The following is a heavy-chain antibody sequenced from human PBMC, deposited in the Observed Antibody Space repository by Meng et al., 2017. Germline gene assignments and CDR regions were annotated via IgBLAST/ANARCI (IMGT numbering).Heavy chain of an antibody. V-gene: IGHV4-30-2*01. D-gene: IGHD3-22*01. CDR1: GGSISSGGYS. J-gene: IGHJ4*02. Sequence: QLQLQESGSGLVEPSQTLSLTCAVSGGSISSGGYSWSWIRPPPGKGLEWIGYIYHSGSTYYNPSLKSRVTISVDRSKNQFSLKLSSVTAADTAVYYCARDGGSYDSSGYYYWGQGTLVTVSS. CDR2: IYHSGST. CDR3: ARDGGSYDSSGYYY.